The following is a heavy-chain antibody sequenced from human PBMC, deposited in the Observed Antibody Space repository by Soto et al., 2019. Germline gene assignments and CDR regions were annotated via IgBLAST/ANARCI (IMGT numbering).Heavy chain of an antibody. D-gene: IGHD3-3*01. Sequence: SETLSLTCAVYGGSFSGYYWSWIRQPPGKGLEWIGEINHSGSTNYNPSLKSRVTISVDTSKNQFSLKLSSVTAADTAVYYCARGDYDFWTPVNYYYYYGMDVWGQGTTVTVS. V-gene: IGHV4-34*01. CDR2: INHSGST. CDR3: ARGDYDFWTPVNYYYYYGMDV. CDR1: GGSFSGYY. J-gene: IGHJ6*02.